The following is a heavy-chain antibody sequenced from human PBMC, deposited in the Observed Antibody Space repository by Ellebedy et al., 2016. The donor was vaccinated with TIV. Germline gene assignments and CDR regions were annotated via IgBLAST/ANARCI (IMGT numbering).Heavy chain of an antibody. CDR3: ARAPLEGAALTIYGGFFAMDV. J-gene: IGHJ6*02. CDR2: IIPIFGTP. V-gene: IGHV1-69*13. Sequence: AASVKVSCKASGGTFRSFPISWVRQAPGEGLEWMGGIIPIFGTPNYAQKFQGRVTISADELATTSYMHLRSLRSDDTAVYYCARAPLEGAALTIYGGFFAMDVWGQGTAVTVSS. D-gene: IGHD3-3*01. CDR1: GGTFRSFP.